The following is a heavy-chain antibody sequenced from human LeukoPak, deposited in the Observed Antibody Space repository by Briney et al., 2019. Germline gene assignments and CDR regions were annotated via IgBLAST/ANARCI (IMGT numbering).Heavy chain of an antibody. CDR2: IYYSGRT. CDR1: GGSISSSSYY. CDR3: PPVLVDYDSSGHPN. V-gene: IGHV4-39*01. Sequence: SETLSLTCTVSGGSISSSSYYWGWIRQPPGKGLEGIGSIYYSGRTYYNPSLKSRVTISVDTSKNQFSLKLSSVTAADTAVYYCPPVLVDYDSSGHPNWGQGTLVTVSS. D-gene: IGHD3-22*01. J-gene: IGHJ4*02.